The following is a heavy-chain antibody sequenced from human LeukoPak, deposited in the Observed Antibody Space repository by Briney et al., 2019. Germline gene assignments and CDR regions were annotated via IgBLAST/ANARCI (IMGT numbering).Heavy chain of an antibody. J-gene: IGHJ3*02. CDR2: IKQDGSEK. V-gene: IGHV3-7*01. Sequence: PGGSLRLSCVASGFTFSTYWMTWVRQAPGKGLEWVANIKQDGSEKYYVDSVKGRFTISRDNAKNSLYLQMNSLRAEDTAVYYCASLMTTVTIMAFDIWGQGTMVTVSS. D-gene: IGHD4-17*01. CDR1: GFTFSTYW. CDR3: ASLMTTVTIMAFDI.